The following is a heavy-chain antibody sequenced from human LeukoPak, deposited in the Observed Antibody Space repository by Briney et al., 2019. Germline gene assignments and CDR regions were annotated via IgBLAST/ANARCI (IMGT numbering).Heavy chain of an antibody. CDR1: GYTFTSYG. CDR3: ARGPDYYNYMDV. D-gene: IGHD1-14*01. CDR2: ISDYNGNT. V-gene: IGHV1-18*01. Sequence: RASVKVSCKASGYTFTSYGISWVRQAPGQGLEWMGWISDYNGNTNYAQKLQGRVTMTTDTSTSTAYMELRSLRSDDTAVYYRARGPDYYNYMDVWGKGTTVTVSS. J-gene: IGHJ6*03.